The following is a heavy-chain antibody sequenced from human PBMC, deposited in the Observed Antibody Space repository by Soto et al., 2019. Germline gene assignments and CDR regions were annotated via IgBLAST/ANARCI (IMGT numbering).Heavy chain of an antibody. V-gene: IGHV3-23*01. CDR3: VGDGGSRCSSTSCWFAC. CDR2: IDYTGGYS. Sequence: GGSLRLSCAASGFTFSSYAMNWVRQAPGKGLEWVSTIDYTGGYSYYADSVKGRFTISRDNSQKTLDLQMNSLRSDDTALYYCVGDGGSRCSSTSCWFACWGRETLFAVSS. CDR1: GFTFSSYA. J-gene: IGHJ4*02. D-gene: IGHD2-2*01.